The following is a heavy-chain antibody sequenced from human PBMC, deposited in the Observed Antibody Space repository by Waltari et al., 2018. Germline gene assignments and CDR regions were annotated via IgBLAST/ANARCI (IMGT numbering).Heavy chain of an antibody. Sequence: QVQLVQSGAEVKKPGSSVKVSCNASGGTFSSYAISWVRLAPGQGLEWMGGIIPIFGTANYEQKFQGRVTITTDESTSTAYMELSSLRSEDTAVYYCATFDTPDSSSWFFPFDYWGQGTLVTVSS. J-gene: IGHJ4*02. CDR2: IIPIFGTA. D-gene: IGHD6-13*01. V-gene: IGHV1-69*05. CDR3: ATFDTPDSSSWFFPFDY. CDR1: GGTFSSYA.